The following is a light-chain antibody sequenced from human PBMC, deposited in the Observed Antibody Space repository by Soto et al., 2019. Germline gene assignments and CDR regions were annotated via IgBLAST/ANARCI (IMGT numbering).Light chain of an antibody. CDR3: VLYMGGGVWV. Sequence: QTVVTQEPSFSVSPGRTVTLTCGLSSGSVSTSFYPSWYQQTPGQAPRTLIYSTNTRSSGVPDRFSGSIIGNKAALTITGAQADDESDYYCVLYMGGGVWVFCGGTKLTVL. CDR2: STN. CDR1: SGSVSTSFY. J-gene: IGLJ3*02. V-gene: IGLV8-61*01.